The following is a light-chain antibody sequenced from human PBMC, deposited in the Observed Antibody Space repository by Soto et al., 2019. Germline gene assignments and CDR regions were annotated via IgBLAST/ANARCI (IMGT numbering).Light chain of an antibody. J-gene: IGLJ1*01. V-gene: IGLV2-23*02. CDR2: EVN. CDR1: SSDIGTYNL. CDR3: CSYAGSSTLYV. Sequence: QSALTQPASVSGSPGQSIPISCTGTSSDIGTYNLVSWYQQHPGKAPKLMIYEVNKRPSGVSDRFSGSKSGNTASLTISGLQAEDEADYYCCSYAGSSTLYVFGTGTKVTVL.